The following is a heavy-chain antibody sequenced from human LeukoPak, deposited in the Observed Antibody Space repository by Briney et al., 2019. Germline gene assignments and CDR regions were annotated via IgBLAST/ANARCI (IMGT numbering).Heavy chain of an antibody. J-gene: IGHJ3*02. D-gene: IGHD6-19*01. CDR3: ARAGGWAREDYKADAFDI. Sequence: GASVKVSCKASGYTFTNFGISWVRQAPGQGLEWMGWISAYNGNTNYAQKVQDRVTMTTDPSTSTAYMELRSLRSDDTAVYYCARAGGWAREDYKADAFDIWGQGTMVTVSS. CDR1: GYTFTNFG. V-gene: IGHV1-18*01. CDR2: ISAYNGNT.